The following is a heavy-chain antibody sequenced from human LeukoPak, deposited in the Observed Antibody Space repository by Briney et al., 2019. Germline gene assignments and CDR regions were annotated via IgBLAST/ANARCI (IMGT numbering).Heavy chain of an antibody. CDR1: GFTFRSYA. D-gene: IGHD3-9*01. CDR3: AKEKALRDYDILTGYFDH. J-gene: IGHJ4*02. Sequence: SGGSLRLSCAASGFTFRSYAMSWVRQAPGKGLEWVSTISGGGGSTDYADSVKGRFTISRDSSRNTLYLQMYSLRAEDTAVYYCAKEKALRDYDILTGYFDHWGQGTLVTVSS. V-gene: IGHV3-23*01. CDR2: ISGGGGST.